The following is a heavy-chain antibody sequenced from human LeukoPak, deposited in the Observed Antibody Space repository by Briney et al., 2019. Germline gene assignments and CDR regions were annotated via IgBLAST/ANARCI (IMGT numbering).Heavy chain of an antibody. D-gene: IGHD6-13*01. CDR1: GFTFDDYA. Sequence: QAGGSLRLSCAASGFTFDDYAMHWVRQAPGKGLEWVSGISWNSGSIGYADSVKGRFTISRDNAKNSLYLQMNSLRAEDTALYYCAKDPDSSSWYPTTFDYWGQGTLVTVSS. CDR2: ISWNSGSI. CDR3: AKDPDSSSWYPTTFDY. V-gene: IGHV3-9*01. J-gene: IGHJ4*02.